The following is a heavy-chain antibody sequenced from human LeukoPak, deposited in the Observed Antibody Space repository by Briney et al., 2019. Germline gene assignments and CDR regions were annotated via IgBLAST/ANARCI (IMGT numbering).Heavy chain of an antibody. V-gene: IGHV3-23*01. CDR3: AKTLRDLEWLTGELDV. Sequence: PGGSLRLSCAASGFSFDNYAMSWFRQTPGKGLEWVSAIGGSGSDTSYTDSVKGRFTISRDNSKSTLYLQMNSLRAEDTAVYHCAKTLRDLEWLTGELDVWGQGTAVTVSS. J-gene: IGHJ6*02. CDR2: IGGSGSDT. D-gene: IGHD3-3*01. CDR1: GFSFDNYA.